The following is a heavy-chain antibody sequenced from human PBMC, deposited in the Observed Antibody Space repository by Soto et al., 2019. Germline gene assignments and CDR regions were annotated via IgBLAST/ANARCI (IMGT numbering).Heavy chain of an antibody. V-gene: IGHV4-39*01. J-gene: IGHJ5*02. CDR2: IYYSGST. CDR3: ARQVAATRDWFDP. Sequence: QLQLQESGPGLVKPSETLSLTCTVSGGSISSSSYYWGWIRQPPGKGLEWIGSIYYSGSTYYNPSLNSRVTISVDTSKNQFSLKLSSVTAADTAVYYCARQVAATRDWFDPWGQGTLVTVSS. CDR1: GGSISSSSYY. D-gene: IGHD2-15*01.